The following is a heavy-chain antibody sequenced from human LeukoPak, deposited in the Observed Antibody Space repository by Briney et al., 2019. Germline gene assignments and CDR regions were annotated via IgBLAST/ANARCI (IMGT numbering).Heavy chain of an antibody. CDR2: IYNRGST. Sequence: NASETLSLTCTVSGVPISRYYGSWIRQPAGKGREWIGRIYNRGSTHYNPSRKSRVTMSVDTSRKQFSLTLSSVTAADPAVYYCAREDARDYVWGSSRYDHWGQETLVTVSS. CDR1: GVPISRYY. CDR3: AREDARDYVWGSSRYDH. J-gene: IGHJ4*02. D-gene: IGHD3-16*02. V-gene: IGHV4-4*07.